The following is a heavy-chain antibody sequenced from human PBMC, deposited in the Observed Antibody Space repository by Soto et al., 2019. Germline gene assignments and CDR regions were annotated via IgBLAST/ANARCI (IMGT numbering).Heavy chain of an antibody. V-gene: IGHV1-69*01. CDR1: GGTFSDLG. D-gene: IGHD5-12*01. CDR3: ASERVAEMATGGYFDN. CDR2: IIPLFGTP. Sequence: QVHLVQSGAEVKKPGSSVKVSCKTSGGTFSDLGFSWVRQAPRQGLEWVGGIIPLFGTPNYAREFQGRVSISADESSNTVYMELRSLRSEDTAVYYCASERVAEMATGGYFDNWGQGTLVTVSS. J-gene: IGHJ4*02.